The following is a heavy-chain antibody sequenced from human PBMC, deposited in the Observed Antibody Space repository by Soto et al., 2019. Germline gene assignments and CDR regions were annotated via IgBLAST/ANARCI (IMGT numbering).Heavy chain of an antibody. J-gene: IGHJ3*02. CDR3: ARDAPGIAVAGTLQGAFDI. D-gene: IGHD6-19*01. V-gene: IGHV1-69*06. CDR2: IIPIFGTA. CDR1: GGTFSSYA. Sequence: SVKVSCKASGGTFSSYAISWVRQAPGQGLEWMGGIIPIFGTANYAQKFQGRVTITADKSTSTAYMELSSLRSEDTAVYYCARDAPGIAVAGTLQGAFDIWGQGTMVTVS.